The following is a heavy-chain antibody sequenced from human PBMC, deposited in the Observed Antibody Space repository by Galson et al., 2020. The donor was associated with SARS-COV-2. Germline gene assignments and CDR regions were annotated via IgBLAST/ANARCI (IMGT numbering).Heavy chain of an antibody. CDR1: GGSFSGYY. V-gene: IGHV4-34*01. J-gene: IGHJ6*02. Sequence: SQTLSLTCAVYGGSFSGYYWSWIRQPPGKGLEWIGEINHSGSTNYNPSLKSRVTISVDTSKNQFSLKLSSVTAADTAVYYCARGGEHIAAAGTAYYYYYGMDVWGQGTTVTVSS. CDR3: ARGGEHIAAAGTAYYYYYGMDV. D-gene: IGHD6-13*01. CDR2: INHSGST.